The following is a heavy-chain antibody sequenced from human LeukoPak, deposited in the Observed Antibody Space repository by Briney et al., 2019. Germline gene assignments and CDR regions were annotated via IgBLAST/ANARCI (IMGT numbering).Heavy chain of an antibody. Sequence: TGGSLRLSCAASGFTFSNFAMSWVRQTPGKGLEWVSGISGSGANSYYADSVKGRFTISRDNSKNTLYLQMNSLRAEDTAVYYCAKDGASYYYDSSGHIDYWGQGTLVTVSS. CDR2: ISGSGANS. J-gene: IGHJ4*02. V-gene: IGHV3-23*01. D-gene: IGHD3-22*01. CDR1: GFTFSNFA. CDR3: AKDGASYYYDSSGHIDY.